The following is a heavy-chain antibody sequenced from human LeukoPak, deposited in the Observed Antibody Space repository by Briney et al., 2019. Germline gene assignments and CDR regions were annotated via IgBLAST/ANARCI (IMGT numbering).Heavy chain of an antibody. CDR1: GGTFSSYA. CDR2: IIPILGIA. J-gene: IGHJ6*02. Sequence: SVKVSCKASGGTFSSYAISWVRQAPGQGLEWMGRIIPILGIANYAQKFQGRVTITADKSTSTAYMELSSLRAEDTAVYYCARREGILREYQLSHWGWNYGMDVWGQGTTVTVSS. D-gene: IGHD2-2*01. CDR3: ARREGILREYQLSHWGWNYGMDV. V-gene: IGHV1-69*04.